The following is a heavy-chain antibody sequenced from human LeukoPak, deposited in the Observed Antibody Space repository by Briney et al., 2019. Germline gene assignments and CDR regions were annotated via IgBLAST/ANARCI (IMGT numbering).Heavy chain of an antibody. CDR1: GYTFTGYY. Sequence: ASVKVSCKASGYTFTGYYMHWVRQAPGQGLEWMGWINPNSGGTNYAQKFQGWVTMTRDTSISTAYMELGRPRSDDTAVYYCARDHPVGGATLGVFDYWGQGTLVTVSS. CDR3: ARDHPVGGATLGVFDY. CDR2: INPNSGGT. J-gene: IGHJ4*02. V-gene: IGHV1-2*04. D-gene: IGHD1-26*01.